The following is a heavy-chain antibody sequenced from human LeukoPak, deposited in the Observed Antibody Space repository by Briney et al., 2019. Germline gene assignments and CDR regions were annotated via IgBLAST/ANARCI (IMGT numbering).Heavy chain of an antibody. V-gene: IGHV1-69*05. CDR1: GGTFSSYA. Sequence: SVKVSCKASGGTFSSYAISWVRQAPGQGLEWMGRIIPIFGTANYAQKFQGRVTITTDESTSTAYMELSTLRSEDTAVYYCATSSYSGSYYGSFDIWGQGTMVTVSS. CDR3: ATSSYSGSYYGSFDI. CDR2: IIPIFGTA. J-gene: IGHJ3*02. D-gene: IGHD1-26*01.